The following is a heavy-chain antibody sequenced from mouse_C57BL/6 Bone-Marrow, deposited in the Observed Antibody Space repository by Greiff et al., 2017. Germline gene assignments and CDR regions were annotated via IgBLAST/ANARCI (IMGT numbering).Heavy chain of an antibody. D-gene: IGHD1-1*01. Sequence: EVQLVESEGGLVQPGSSMKLSCTASGFTFSDYYMAWVRQVPEKGLEWVANINYDGSSTYYLDSLKSRFIISRDNAKNILYLQMSSLKSEDTATYYCARERNYYGSSHWYFDVWGTGTTVTVSS. CDR3: ARERNYYGSSHWYFDV. J-gene: IGHJ1*03. V-gene: IGHV5-16*01. CDR2: INYDGSST. CDR1: GFTFSDYY.